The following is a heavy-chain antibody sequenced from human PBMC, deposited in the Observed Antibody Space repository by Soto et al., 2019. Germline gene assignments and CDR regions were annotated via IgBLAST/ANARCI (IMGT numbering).Heavy chain of an antibody. CDR1: GYTFTSYD. D-gene: IGHD1-1*01. CDR3: ARRTIAHWYFDL. CDR2: MNGNRDNT. J-gene: IGHJ2*01. Sequence: QVQLVQSGPEVKKPGASVKVSCKASGYTFTSYDINWVRQATGQGLEWMGWMNGNRDNTGCAQKFQGRLTMTRDTSKSTAYMELSSLTSEDTAVYYCARRTIAHWYFDLWGRGTLVTVSS. V-gene: IGHV1-8*01.